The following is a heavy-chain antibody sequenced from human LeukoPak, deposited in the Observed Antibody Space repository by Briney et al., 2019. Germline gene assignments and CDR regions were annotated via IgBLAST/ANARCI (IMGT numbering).Heavy chain of an antibody. Sequence: SETLSLTCAVYGESLNSYYWSWIRQPPGEGLEWIGEIYESGTTEYNPSLKSRVTISMVPSKQQFSLSLSSVTAADTAVYYCARGAWATRLGSWGLGTPVIVSS. CDR1: GESLNSYY. J-gene: IGHJ4*02. D-gene: IGHD2-15*01. V-gene: IGHV4-34*01. CDR3: ARGAWATRLGS. CDR2: IYESGTT.